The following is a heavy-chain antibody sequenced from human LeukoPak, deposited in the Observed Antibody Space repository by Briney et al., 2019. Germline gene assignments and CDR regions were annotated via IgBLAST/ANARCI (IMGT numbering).Heavy chain of an antibody. D-gene: IGHD4-23*01. CDR3: ARVAAGYSVNYFDY. CDR2: ISTGSSTT. V-gene: IGHV3-48*02. CDR1: GFTFSSYA. J-gene: IGHJ4*02. Sequence: GGSLRLSCAASGFTFSSYAMSWVRQAPGKGLEWVSYISTGSSTTYYADSVKGRFTISRDNVENSLYLQMNSLRDEDTAVYYCARVAAGYSVNYFDYWGQGTLVTVSS.